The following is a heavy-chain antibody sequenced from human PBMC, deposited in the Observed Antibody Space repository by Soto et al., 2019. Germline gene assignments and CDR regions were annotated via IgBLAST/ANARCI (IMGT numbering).Heavy chain of an antibody. Sequence: QVQLVESGGGVVQPGRSLRLSCAASGFSFSGYGMHWVRQAPGKGLEWVAVISYDGSNKYYADSVKGRFTISRDNSKNTMYVQMNRLRAEDTAVYYCANQGDYGSGTLDYFDYWGQGTLVTVSS. CDR3: ANQGDYGSGTLDYFDY. D-gene: IGHD3-10*01. V-gene: IGHV3-30*18. J-gene: IGHJ4*02. CDR1: GFSFSGYG. CDR2: ISYDGSNK.